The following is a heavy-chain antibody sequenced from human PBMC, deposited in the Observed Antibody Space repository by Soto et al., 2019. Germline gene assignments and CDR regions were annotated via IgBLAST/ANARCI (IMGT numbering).Heavy chain of an antibody. J-gene: IGHJ4*02. Sequence: EVQLVESGGGLVQPGGSLRLSCAASGFTFGSHWMHWVRQAPGKGLVYVSRISSGGTTTNYAESVKGRFTISRDNARNTLYLQMNRLRVEDTAVYYCARFGTSYDTSGFLYWGQGTPVTVSS. D-gene: IGHD3-22*01. V-gene: IGHV3-74*01. CDR3: ARFGTSYDTSGFLY. CDR1: GFTFGSHW. CDR2: ISSGGTTT.